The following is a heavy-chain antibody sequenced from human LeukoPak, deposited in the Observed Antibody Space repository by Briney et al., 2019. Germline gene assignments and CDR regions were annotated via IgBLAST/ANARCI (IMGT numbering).Heavy chain of an antibody. D-gene: IGHD2-2*01. CDR3: ARRLTQYDCFDP. CDR2: TYYRSTWYN. J-gene: IGHJ5*02. CDR1: GDSVSSNSVT. Sequence: SQTLSLTWAISGDSVSSNSVTWNWIRQSPSRGLEWLGRTYYRSTWYNDYAVSVRGRITVNPDTSKNQFSLHLNSVTPEDTAVYYCARRLTQYDCFDPWGQGILVTVSS. V-gene: IGHV6-1*01.